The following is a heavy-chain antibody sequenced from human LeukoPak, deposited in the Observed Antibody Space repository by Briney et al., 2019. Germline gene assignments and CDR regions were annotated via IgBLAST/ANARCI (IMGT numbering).Heavy chain of an antibody. J-gene: IGHJ5*02. CDR1: GYTFTGYY. CDR2: ISAYNGNT. D-gene: IGHD4-17*01. Sequence: ASVKVSCKASGYTFTGYYIHWVRQAPGQGLEWMGWISAYNGNTNYAQKLQGRVTMTTDTSTSTAYMELRSLRSDDTAVYYCARVTTSWFDPWGQGTLVTVSS. CDR3: ARVTTSWFDP. V-gene: IGHV1-18*04.